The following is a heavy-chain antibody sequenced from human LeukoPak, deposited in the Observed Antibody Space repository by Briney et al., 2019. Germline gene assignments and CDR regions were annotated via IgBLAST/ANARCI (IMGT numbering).Heavy chain of an antibody. CDR1: GFTFDDYG. D-gene: IGHD6-13*01. J-gene: IGHJ3*02. Sequence: PGGSLRLSCAASGFTFDDYGMSWVRQAPGKGLEWISGVNWNGGSTGYADSVKGRFTISRDNSKNTLYLQMNSLGAEDTAVYYCAKRIAAAGDAFDIWGQGTMVTVSS. CDR2: VNWNGGST. V-gene: IGHV3-20*04. CDR3: AKRIAAAGDAFDI.